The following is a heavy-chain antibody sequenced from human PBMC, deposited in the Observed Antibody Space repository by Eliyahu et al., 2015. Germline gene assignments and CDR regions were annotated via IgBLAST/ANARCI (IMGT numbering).Heavy chain of an antibody. Sequence: QVQLQQWGAGLLKPSETLSLTCAVYGGSFSGYYWSWIRQPPGKGLEWIGEINHSGSTNYNPSLKSRVTISVDTSKNQFPLKLSSVTAADTAVYYCARHMIVRIISYYYYGMDVWGQGTTVTVSS. V-gene: IGHV4-34*01. CDR3: ARHMIVRIISYYYYGMDV. J-gene: IGHJ6*02. CDR1: GGSFSGYY. CDR2: INHSGST. D-gene: IGHD3-22*01.